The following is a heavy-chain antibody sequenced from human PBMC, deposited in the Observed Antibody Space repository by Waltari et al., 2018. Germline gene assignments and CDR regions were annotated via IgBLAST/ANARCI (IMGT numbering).Heavy chain of an antibody. J-gene: IGHJ3*02. CDR1: GVSMSSYF. V-gene: IGHV3-33*06. Sequence: GVSMSSYFMHWVRQAPGKGLEWVAVVWSDGNEKYYGDSVKGRFTISRDNSKNIVYLQMNSLRAEDTAVYFCAKEQEAFDIWGQGTVVTVS. CDR3: AKEQEAFDI. CDR2: VWSDGNEK.